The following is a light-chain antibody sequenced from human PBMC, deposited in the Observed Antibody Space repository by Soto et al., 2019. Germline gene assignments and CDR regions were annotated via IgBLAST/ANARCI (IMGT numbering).Light chain of an antibody. Sequence: DMEMTQSPSSLSASVGDRVTITCRASQSISNYLNWYQHKPGEVPKLLIYAASSLQSGVPTRFSGSGSGTDFTLTINSLQPEDFATYYCQQSYGTPLTFGGGTKIEIK. J-gene: IGKJ4*01. CDR2: AAS. CDR1: QSISNY. V-gene: IGKV1-39*01. CDR3: QQSYGTPLT.